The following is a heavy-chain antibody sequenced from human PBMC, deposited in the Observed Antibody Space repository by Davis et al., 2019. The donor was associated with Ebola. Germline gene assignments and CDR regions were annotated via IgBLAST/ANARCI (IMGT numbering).Heavy chain of an antibody. CDR2: ISPNGGDT. V-gene: IGHV1-2*02. Sequence: ASVKVSCKASGYTFTSYGISWVRQGPGQGLEYVGWISPNGGDTRYAQTFQGRVTMTRDTAISTTYMELSGLTSDDTAVYYCAREDCSDGRAGRCHQNFDYWGQGTLVTVSS. CDR1: GYTFTSYG. J-gene: IGHJ4*02. D-gene: IGHD2-8*01. CDR3: AREDCSDGRAGRCHQNFDY.